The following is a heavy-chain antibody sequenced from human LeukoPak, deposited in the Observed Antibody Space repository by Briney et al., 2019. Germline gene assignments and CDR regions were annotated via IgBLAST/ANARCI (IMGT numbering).Heavy chain of an antibody. CDR2: ISGSGGST. D-gene: IGHD3-3*01. J-gene: IGHJ4*02. CDR1: GFPFSSYP. CDR3: AKAGYYDFWSPDY. Sequence: GGPLRLPCAASGFPFSSYPMSGVRRSPGRGREGVSAISGSGGSTYYAESGKGWFTISRDNSKNTLYLQMNSLRAEDTAVYYCAKAGYYDFWSPDYWGQGTLVTVSS. V-gene: IGHV3-23*01.